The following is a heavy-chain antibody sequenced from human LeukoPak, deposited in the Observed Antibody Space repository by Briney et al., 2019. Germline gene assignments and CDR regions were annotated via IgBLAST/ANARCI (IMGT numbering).Heavy chain of an antibody. CDR2: MYHSGST. CDR3: ARDGGVLYYYYYHYMDV. D-gene: IGHD2-8*02. CDR1: GYSINSAYY. J-gene: IGHJ6*03. V-gene: IGHV4-38-2*02. Sequence: SETLSLTCTVSGYSINSAYYWGWIRQPPGKGLEWIGSMYHSGSTYYNPSLQSRVTISVGTSKNQFSLKLSSVTAADTAVYYCARDGGVLYYYYYHYMDVWGKGTTVTISS.